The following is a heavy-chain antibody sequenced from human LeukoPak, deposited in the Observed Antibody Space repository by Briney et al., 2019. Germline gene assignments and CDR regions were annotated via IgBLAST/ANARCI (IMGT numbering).Heavy chain of an antibody. Sequence: GGPLRLSCAASGFTLSDYYMSWIRQAPGKGLEWVSYISGSSSYTNYADSVKGRFTISRDNAKNSLYLQMNSLRAEDTAVYYCARQYGETGYWGQGTLVTVSS. CDR1: GFTLSDYY. D-gene: IGHD4-17*01. CDR2: ISGSSSYT. CDR3: ARQYGETGY. V-gene: IGHV3-11*06. J-gene: IGHJ4*02.